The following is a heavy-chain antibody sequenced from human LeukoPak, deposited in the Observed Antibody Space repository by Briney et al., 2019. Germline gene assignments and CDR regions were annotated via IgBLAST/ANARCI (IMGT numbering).Heavy chain of an antibody. J-gene: IGHJ4*02. CDR2: IYYSGST. D-gene: IGHD5-18*01. V-gene: IGHV4-39*01. CDR3: AGGFEDTAMVLGY. CDR1: GGSISSSSYY. Sequence: PWETLSLTCTVSGGSISSSSYYWGWIRQPPGEGLEWIGSIYYSGSTYYNPSLKSRVTISVDTSKNQFSLKLSSVTAADTAVYYCAGGFEDTAMVLGYWGQGTLVTVSS.